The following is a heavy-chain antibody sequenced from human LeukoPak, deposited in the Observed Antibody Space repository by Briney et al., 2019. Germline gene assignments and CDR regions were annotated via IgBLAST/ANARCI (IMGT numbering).Heavy chain of an antibody. CDR2: ISSSSSYI. CDR1: GFTFSSYS. V-gene: IGHV3-21*04. CDR3: AKNTYYDFLGGAFDI. D-gene: IGHD3-3*01. Sequence: PGGSLRLSCAASGFTFSSYSMNWVRQAPGKGLEWVSSISSSSSYIYYADSVKGRFTISRDNAKNSLYLQMNSLRAEDTAVYYCAKNTYYDFLGGAFDIWGQGTMVTVSS. J-gene: IGHJ3*02.